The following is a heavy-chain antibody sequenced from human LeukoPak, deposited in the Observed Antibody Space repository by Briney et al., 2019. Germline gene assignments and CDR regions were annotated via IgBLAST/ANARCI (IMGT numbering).Heavy chain of an antibody. V-gene: IGHV3-15*01. CDR1: GFTFRNAW. Sequence: RTGGSLRLSCAASGFTFRNAWMSWVRQAPGKGLEWVGRIKSKTDGGTTDYAAPVKGRFTISRDDSKNTLYLQMNSLKTEDTAVYYCTPGDYGNYFYDMDVWGQGTTVTVSS. CDR2: IKSKTDGGTT. J-gene: IGHJ6*02. CDR3: TPGDYGNYFYDMDV. D-gene: IGHD4-17*01.